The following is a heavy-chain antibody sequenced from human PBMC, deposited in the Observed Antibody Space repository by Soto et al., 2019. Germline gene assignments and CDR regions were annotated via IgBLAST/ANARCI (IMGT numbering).Heavy chain of an antibody. CDR1: GYTFTSYS. CDR3: ARGRYGDY. D-gene: IGHD1-1*01. CDR2: ISAHNGNT. V-gene: IGHV1-18*01. J-gene: IGHJ4*02. Sequence: QVHLVQSGAEVKKPGASVKVSCKASGYTFTSYSITWVRQAPGQGLEWMGWISAHNGNTDYAQKLQGRVIVTRDTSTSTAYMELRSLRSDDTAVYYCARGRYGDYWGQGAVVTVSS.